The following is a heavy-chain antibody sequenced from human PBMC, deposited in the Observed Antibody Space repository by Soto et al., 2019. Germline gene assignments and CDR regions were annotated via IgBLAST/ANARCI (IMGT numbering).Heavy chain of an antibody. V-gene: IGHV5-10-1*01. D-gene: IGHD6-13*01. CDR2: IDPNDSYT. Sequence: PGESLKISCKGSGYSFTTYWINWVRQVPGKGLEWVGRIDPNDSYTSYSPSFQGHVTISADKSIKTAYLQWSSLKASDTAMYYCARLPAVAGDNDLRFAYPGQGTLVTVSS. CDR1: GYSFTTYW. CDR3: ARLPAVAGDNDLRFAY. J-gene: IGHJ4*02.